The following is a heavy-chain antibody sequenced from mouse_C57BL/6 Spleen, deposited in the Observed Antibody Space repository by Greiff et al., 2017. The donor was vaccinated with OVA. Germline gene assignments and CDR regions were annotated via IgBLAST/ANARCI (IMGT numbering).Heavy chain of an antibody. J-gene: IGHJ1*03. Sequence: EVKLVESGGGLVKPGGSLTLSCAASGFTFSDYGMHWVRQAPEKGLAWVAYISSGSSTIYYAATVKGRFTISRDNAKNTLFLQMTRLRSEDTAMYYCAKMDYYGRSYGYFDVWGTGTTVTVSS. CDR3: AKMDYYGRSYGYFDV. CDR2: ISSGSSTI. CDR1: GFTFSDYG. D-gene: IGHD1-1*01. V-gene: IGHV5-17*01.